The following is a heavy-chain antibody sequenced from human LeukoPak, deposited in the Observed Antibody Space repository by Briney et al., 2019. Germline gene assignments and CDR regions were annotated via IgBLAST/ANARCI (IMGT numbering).Heavy chain of an antibody. CDR1: GYSSTSSW. CDR3: ARHPSYTSGWPLDY. CDR2: IYLGDSET. J-gene: IGHJ4*02. V-gene: IGHV5-51*01. Sequence: GESLKISCKGSGYSSTSSWIGWVRQMPGKGLDWMGIIYLGDSETRYSPSFQGQVTISADKSINTAYLQWSSLKASDTAMYYCARHPSYTSGWPLDYWGQGTLAIVSS. D-gene: IGHD6-19*01.